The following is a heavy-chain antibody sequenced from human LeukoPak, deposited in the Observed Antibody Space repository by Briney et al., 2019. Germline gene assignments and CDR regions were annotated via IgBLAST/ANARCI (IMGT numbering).Heavy chain of an antibody. D-gene: IGHD4-23*01. CDR1: GGPYRYN. V-gene: IGHV1-69*16. J-gene: IGHJ1*01. Sequence: GASVKVSCKASGGPYRYNINWVRQAPGQGLEWMGGIIPPLRTANYAQQFQGRVTITTDDSTTTAYLELTSLTSGDAAVYYCATYGGHLAEYFQHWGQGTLVAVSS. CDR2: IIPPLRTA. CDR3: ATYGGHLAEYFQH.